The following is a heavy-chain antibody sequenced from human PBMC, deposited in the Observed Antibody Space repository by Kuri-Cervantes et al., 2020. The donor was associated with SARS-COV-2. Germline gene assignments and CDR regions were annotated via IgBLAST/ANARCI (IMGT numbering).Heavy chain of an antibody. CDR1: GGSISSYY. CDR2: IYYSGST. J-gene: IGHJ6*03. V-gene: IGHV4-59*01. D-gene: IGHD3-10*01. Sequence: SETLSLTCTVSGGSISSYYWSWIRQPPGKGLEWIGYIYYSGSTNYNPSLKSRVTISVDTSKNQFSLKLSSVTAADTAVYYCARGYYYGSGRSAPYYYYYMDVWGKGTTVTVSS. CDR3: ARGYYYGSGRSAPYYYYYMDV.